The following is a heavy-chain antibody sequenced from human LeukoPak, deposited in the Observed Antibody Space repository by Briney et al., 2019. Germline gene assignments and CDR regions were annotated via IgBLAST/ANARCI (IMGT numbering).Heavy chain of an antibody. V-gene: IGHV3-7*01. CDR3: AGPLLWFGESWFDP. CDR1: GFTFSSYW. D-gene: IGHD3-10*01. CDR2: IKQDGSEK. J-gene: IGHJ5*02. Sequence: GGSLRLSCAASGFTFSSYWMSWVRQAPGKGLEWVANIKQDGSEKYYVDFVKGRFTISRDNAKNSLYLQMNSLRAEDTAVYYCAGPLLWFGESWFDPWGQGTLVTVSS.